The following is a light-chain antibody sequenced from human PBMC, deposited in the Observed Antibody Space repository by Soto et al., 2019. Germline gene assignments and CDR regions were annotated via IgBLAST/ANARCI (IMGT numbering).Light chain of an antibody. CDR1: PSVTNF. J-gene: IGKJ5*01. CDR3: QQRNIWPPVT. V-gene: IGKV3-11*01. CDR2: GAF. Sequence: EIVLTQSPATLSLSPGERATLSCRASPSVTNFLAWYQQKPGQAPRLLIYGAFNRATGIPARFSGSGSGTDFTLTISSLEPXXXXIYYCQQRNIWPPVTFGQGTRLEIK.